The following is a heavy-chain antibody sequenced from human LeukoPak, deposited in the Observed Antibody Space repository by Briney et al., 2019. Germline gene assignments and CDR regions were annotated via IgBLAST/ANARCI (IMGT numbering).Heavy chain of an antibody. CDR2: IWYDGSNI. CDR3: AKDLSCGMVQYYFDY. Sequence: GTSLRLSCAASGFTFNNYGMHWVRQAPGKGLEWVAVIWYDGSNIYYSDSVKGRFTISRDSSKNMLYLQMNSLRAEDTAVYYCAKDLSCGMVQYYFDYWGQGTLVTVSS. D-gene: IGHD2-21*01. V-gene: IGHV3-33*06. J-gene: IGHJ4*02. CDR1: GFTFNNYG.